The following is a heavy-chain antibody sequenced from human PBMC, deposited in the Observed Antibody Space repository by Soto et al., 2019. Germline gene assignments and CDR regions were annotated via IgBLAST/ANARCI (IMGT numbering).Heavy chain of an antibody. CDR1: GFTFSSYA. Sequence: GGSLRLSCAASGFTFSSYAMHWVRQAPGKGLEWVAVISYDGSNKYYADSVKGRFTISRDNSKNTLYLQMNSLRAEDTAVYYCARDFPAAAADDYWGQGTLVTVSS. J-gene: IGHJ4*02. CDR2: ISYDGSNK. CDR3: ARDFPAAAADDY. V-gene: IGHV3-30-3*01. D-gene: IGHD6-13*01.